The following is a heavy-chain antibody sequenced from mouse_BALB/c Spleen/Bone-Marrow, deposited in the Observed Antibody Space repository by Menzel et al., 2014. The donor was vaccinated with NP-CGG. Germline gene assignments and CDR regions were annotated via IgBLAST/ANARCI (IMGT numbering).Heavy chain of an antibody. D-gene: IGHD2-2*01. J-gene: IGHJ3*01. CDR1: GFNIKDIY. V-gene: IGHV14-3*02. Sequence: VQLQQSGAELVKPGASVKLSCTASGFNIKDIYMHWVKQRPEQGLEWIGRIDPANGNTKYDPKFQGKATITADTSSNTAYLQLSSLTSEDTAVHYCARRDYGYDAWFAYWGQGTLVTVSA. CDR3: ARRDYGYDAWFAY. CDR2: IDPANGNT.